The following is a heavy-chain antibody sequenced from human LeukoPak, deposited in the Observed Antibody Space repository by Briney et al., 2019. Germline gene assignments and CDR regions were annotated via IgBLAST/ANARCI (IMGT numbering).Heavy chain of an antibody. V-gene: IGHV3-21*01. D-gene: IGHD3-22*01. Sequence: GGSLRLSCAASGFTFNNYNMNWVRQAPGKALEWVSSITSSGTYIFYADSVKGRFTISRDNAKNSLYLQINILGPEDTAVYFCARDPYSGNYGSYYYYYMDVWGRGTTVTISS. CDR2: ITSSGTYI. CDR3: ARDPYSGNYGSYYYYYMDV. CDR1: GFTFNNYN. J-gene: IGHJ6*03.